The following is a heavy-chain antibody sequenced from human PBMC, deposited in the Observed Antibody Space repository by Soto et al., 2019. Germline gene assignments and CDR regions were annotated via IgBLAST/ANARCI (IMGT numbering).Heavy chain of an antibody. D-gene: IGHD6-6*01. CDR2: INPNSGGT. CDR1: GYTFTGYY. V-gene: IGHV1-2*02. CDR3: ARDHGSSLQYYYGMDV. Sequence: GSVKVSCKASGYTFTGYYMHWVRQAPGQGLEWMGWINPNSGGTNYAQKFQGRVTMTRDTSISTAYMELSRLRSDDTAVYYCARDHGSSLQYYYGMDVWGQGTTVTVSS. J-gene: IGHJ6*02.